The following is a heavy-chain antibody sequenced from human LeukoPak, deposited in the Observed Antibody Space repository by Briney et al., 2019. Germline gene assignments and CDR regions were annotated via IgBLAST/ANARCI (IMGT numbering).Heavy chain of an antibody. CDR2: IKQDGSEK. V-gene: IGHV3-7*02. CDR3: SRANFGVDTYDY. CDR1: GFTFSSYW. D-gene: IGHD3-3*01. J-gene: IGHJ4*02. Sequence: GGSLRLSCAASGFTFSSYWMSWVRQAPGKGLEWVANIKQDGSEKYYVDSVKGRFTISRDNAKNSLYLQMNSLRVEDTAVYYCSRANFGVDTYDYWGQGTLVTVSS.